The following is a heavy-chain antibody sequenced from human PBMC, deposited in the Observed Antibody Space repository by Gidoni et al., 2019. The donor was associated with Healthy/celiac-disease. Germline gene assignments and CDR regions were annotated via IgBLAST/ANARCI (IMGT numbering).Heavy chain of an antibody. J-gene: IGHJ6*02. CDR3: AKDTATPLNYGMDV. D-gene: IGHD5-18*01. V-gene: IGHV3-23*01. Sequence: EVQLLESGGGLVQPGGSLRLSCAASGFTFRSYAMSWVRQAPGKGLGWVSAISGSGGSTYYADSVKGRFTISRDNSKNTLYLQMNSLRAEDTAVYYCAKDTATPLNYGMDVWGQGTTVTVSS. CDR2: ISGSGGST. CDR1: GFTFRSYA.